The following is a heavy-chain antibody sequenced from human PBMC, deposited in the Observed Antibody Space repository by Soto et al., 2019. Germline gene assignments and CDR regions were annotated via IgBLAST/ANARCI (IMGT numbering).Heavy chain of an antibody. V-gene: IGHV1-18*01. J-gene: IGHJ5*02. Sequence: ASVKVSCKASGYTFTSYGISWVRQAPGQGLEWMGWISAYNGNTNYAQKLQGRVTMTTDTSTSTAYMELRSLRSDDTAVYYCARAWTATAGWANWFDRWGQGTLVTVSS. CDR2: ISAYNGNT. CDR1: GYTFTSYG. D-gene: IGHD6-13*01. CDR3: ARAWTATAGWANWFDR.